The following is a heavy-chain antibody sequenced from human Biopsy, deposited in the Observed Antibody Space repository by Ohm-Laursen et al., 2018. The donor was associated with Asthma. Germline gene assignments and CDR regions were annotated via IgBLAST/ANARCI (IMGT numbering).Heavy chain of an antibody. CDR3: ARGPELDV. J-gene: IGHJ6*02. Sequence: GTLSLTCVVYPGSFSGFFWTWIRQSPGKGLEWIGETNERGVTNNNPSPKSRVIISIDTYWNRVSLKLTSVTAADTAVYYCARGPELDVWGQGTTVTVSS. V-gene: IGHV4-34*01. CDR2: TNERGVT. CDR1: PGSFSGFF.